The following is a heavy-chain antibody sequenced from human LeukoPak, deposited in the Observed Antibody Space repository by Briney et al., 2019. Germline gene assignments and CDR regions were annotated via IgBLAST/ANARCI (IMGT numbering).Heavy chain of an antibody. J-gene: IGHJ4*02. Sequence: SETLSLTCAVSGYSISSGYYWGWIRQPPGKGLEWIGSIYHSGSTYYNPSLKSRVTISVDTSKNQFSLKLSSVTAADTAVYYCARASSWSGYYELGYWGQGTLVTVSP. CDR3: ARASSWSGYYELGY. CDR2: IYHSGST. V-gene: IGHV4-38-2*01. CDR1: GYSISSGYY. D-gene: IGHD3-3*01.